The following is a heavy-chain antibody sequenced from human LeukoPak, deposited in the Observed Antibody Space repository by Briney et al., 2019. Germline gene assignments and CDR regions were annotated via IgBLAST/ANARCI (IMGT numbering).Heavy chain of an antibody. D-gene: IGHD2-15*01. CDR1: GFTFSTFW. Sequence: PGGSLRLSCAASGFTFSTFWMTWVRQAPGKGLEWVADVKQDGSVKYYVDSVKGRFTISRDNAKNSLYLQMNGLRAEDTAVYYCAKDLQDNTAGYFHHWGQGTVVTVSS. V-gene: IGHV3-7*04. CDR3: AKDLQDNTAGYFHH. J-gene: IGHJ1*01. CDR2: VKQDGSVK.